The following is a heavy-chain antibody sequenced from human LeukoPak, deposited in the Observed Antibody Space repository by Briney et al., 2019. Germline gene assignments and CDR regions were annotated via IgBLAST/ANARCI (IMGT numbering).Heavy chain of an antibody. Sequence: TSETLSLTCTVSGGSISSSSYYWGWIRQPPGKGLEWIGNIYYSGSTYYNPSLKSRVTISVDTSKNQFSLKLRSVTAADTAVYYCARNFLSSWYWDYWGQGTLVTVSS. J-gene: IGHJ4*02. D-gene: IGHD6-13*01. CDR1: GGSISSSSYY. CDR2: IYYSGST. V-gene: IGHV4-39*07. CDR3: ARNFLSSWYWDY.